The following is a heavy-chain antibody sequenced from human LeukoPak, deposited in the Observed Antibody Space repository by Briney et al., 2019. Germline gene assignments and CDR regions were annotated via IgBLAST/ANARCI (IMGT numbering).Heavy chain of an antibody. J-gene: IGHJ4*02. CDR3: VRGRYSGYDSPFDY. D-gene: IGHD5-12*01. Sequence: PSETLSLTCTVSGGSISSYYWSWIRQPPGKGLEWIGYIYNSGSTNYNPSLKSRVTISVDTSKNQFSLKLSSVTAADTAVYYCVRGRYSGYDSPFDYWGQGTLVTVSS. CDR1: GGSISSYY. CDR2: IYNSGST. V-gene: IGHV4-59*01.